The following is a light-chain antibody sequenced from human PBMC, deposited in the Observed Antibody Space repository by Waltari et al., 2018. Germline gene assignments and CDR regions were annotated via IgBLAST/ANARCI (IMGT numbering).Light chain of an antibody. CDR2: LGS. CDR3: MQALQTPPT. J-gene: IGKJ5*01. V-gene: IGKV2-28*01. CDR1: HSLLYTNGYNY. Sequence: EIVMNPSPPSQGVTPGEAAPLLRRSSHSLLYTNGYNYLDWYLQKPGQSPQLLIYLGSNRASGVPDRFSGSGSDTDFTLKISRVEAEDVGVYYCMQALQTPPTFGQGTRLEIK.